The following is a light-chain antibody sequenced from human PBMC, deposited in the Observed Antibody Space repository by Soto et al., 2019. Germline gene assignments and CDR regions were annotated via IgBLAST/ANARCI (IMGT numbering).Light chain of an antibody. CDR3: TSYTSTSTLV. CDR2: EAA. CDR1: SNDIGANNY. Sequence: QSALTQPASVSGSPGQSITISCTGTSNDIGANNYVSWYQHHPGKAPKILIYEAANRPSGVSHRFSGSKSANTASLTISGLQAEDEAHYFCTSYTSTSTLVFGGGTKLTVL. V-gene: IGLV2-14*01. J-gene: IGLJ2*01.